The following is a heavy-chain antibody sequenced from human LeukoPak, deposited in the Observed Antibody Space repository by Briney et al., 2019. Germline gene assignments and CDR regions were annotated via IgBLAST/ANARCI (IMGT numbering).Heavy chain of an antibody. V-gene: IGHV3-33*01. J-gene: IGHJ6*02. D-gene: IGHD3-10*01. CDR3: AREVTMVRGVYHYYYYGMDV. CDR2: IWYDGSNK. Sequence: GRSLRLSCAASGFTFRSYGMHWVRQAPGKGLEWVAVIWYDGSNKYYADSVKGRFTISRDNPKNTLYLQMNSLRAEDTAVYYCAREVTMVRGVYHYYYYGMDVWGQGTTVTVSS. CDR1: GFTFRSYG.